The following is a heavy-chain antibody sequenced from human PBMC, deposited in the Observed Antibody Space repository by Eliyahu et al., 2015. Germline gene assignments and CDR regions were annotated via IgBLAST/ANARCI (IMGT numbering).Heavy chain of an antibody. V-gene: IGHV3-48*01. J-gene: IGHJ4*02. D-gene: IGHD6-19*01. Sequence: DVRLVESGGGLVQPGGSLXLSCXASGFXFTSXGLNWVRQAPGRGLEWVAYITSTSNVIKYADSVKGRFTISRDNEKDTVYLQMDGLRSDDTARYFCARVRGHGWYLDQWGQGTLVTVSS. CDR2: ITSTSNVI. CDR3: ARVRGHGWYLDQ. CDR1: GFXFTSXG.